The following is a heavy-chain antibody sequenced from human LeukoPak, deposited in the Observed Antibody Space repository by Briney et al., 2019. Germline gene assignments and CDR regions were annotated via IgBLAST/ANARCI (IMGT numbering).Heavy chain of an antibody. J-gene: IGHJ4*02. CDR3: ARDVVTTVVTPEGGGY. CDR2: IYYSGST. V-gene: IGHV4-59*01. CDR1: GGSISSYY. Sequence: SETLSLACTVSGGSISSYYWSWIRQPPGKGLEWIGYIYYSGSTNYNPSLKSRVTISVDTSKNQFSLKLSSVTAADTAVYYCARDVVTTVVTPEGGGYWGQGTLVTVSS. D-gene: IGHD4-23*01.